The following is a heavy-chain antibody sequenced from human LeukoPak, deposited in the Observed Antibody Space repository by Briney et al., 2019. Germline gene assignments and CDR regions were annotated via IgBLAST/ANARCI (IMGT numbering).Heavy chain of an antibody. V-gene: IGHV3-7*01. CDR2: IKQDGSEK. D-gene: IGHD5-18*01. CDR1: GFTFSSYW. J-gene: IGHJ4*02. Sequence: GGSLRLSCAASGFTFSSYWMSWVRQAPGKGLEWVANIKQDGSEKYYVDSVKGRFTISRDNAKNSLYLQMNSLRAEDTAVYYCASEFGLDTAIAPYWGQGTLVTVSS. CDR3: ASEFGLDTAIAPY.